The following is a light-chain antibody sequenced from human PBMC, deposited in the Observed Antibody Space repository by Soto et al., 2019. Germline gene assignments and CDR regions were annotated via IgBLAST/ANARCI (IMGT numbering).Light chain of an antibody. V-gene: IGLV1-44*01. J-gene: IGLJ3*02. Sequence: QSVLTQPPSASGTPGQRVTISCSGSNSNIGSNPVNWYQHFPGTAPKLLIYNSDQRPSGVPDRFSGSKSGTSGSLAISGLQSYDEADYYGAIWDDSLSGVVFGGGTKLTVL. CDR1: NSNIGSNP. CDR2: NSD. CDR3: AIWDDSLSGVV.